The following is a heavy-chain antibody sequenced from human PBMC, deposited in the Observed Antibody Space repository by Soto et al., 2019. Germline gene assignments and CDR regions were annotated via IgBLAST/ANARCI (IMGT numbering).Heavy chain of an antibody. J-gene: IGHJ1*01. CDR1: GGTFSSYG. V-gene: IGHV1-69*13. CDR2: IIPIFGTA. CDR3: ARINSGGHQRSPQSLSFKP. D-gene: IGHD7-27*01. Sequence: SVKVSCKASGGTFSSYGINWVRQAPGQGLEWMGGIIPIFGTANYAQKFQGRVTITADESTATGYMELSSLRSEDTALYYCARINSGGHQRSPQSLSFKPWAQGTLVNVSS.